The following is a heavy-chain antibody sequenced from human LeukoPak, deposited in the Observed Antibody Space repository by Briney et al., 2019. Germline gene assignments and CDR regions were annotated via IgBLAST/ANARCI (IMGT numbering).Heavy chain of an antibody. Sequence: QAPGXXLEWMGIINPSGGSTSYAQKFQGRVTMTRDTSTSTVYMELSSLRSEDTAVYYCAREVGGFDYWGQGTLVTVSS. J-gene: IGHJ4*02. CDR2: INPSGGST. V-gene: IGHV1-46*01. CDR3: AREVGGFDY. D-gene: IGHD3-16*01.